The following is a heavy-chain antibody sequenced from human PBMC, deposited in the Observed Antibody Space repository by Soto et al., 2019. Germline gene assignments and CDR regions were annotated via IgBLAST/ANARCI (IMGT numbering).Heavy chain of an antibody. CDR3: AGGAGPGADHGMDV. CDR1: GGSISSYY. D-gene: IGHD3-16*01. CDR2: VYTSGST. J-gene: IGHJ6*02. V-gene: IGHV4-4*07. Sequence: SETLSLTCTVSGGSISSYYWSWIRQPAGKGLEWIGRVYTSGSTNYNPSLKGRVTISVDTSKNRFSLKMSPVTTADTAVYYCAGGAGPGADHGMDVWGQGTMVTVSS.